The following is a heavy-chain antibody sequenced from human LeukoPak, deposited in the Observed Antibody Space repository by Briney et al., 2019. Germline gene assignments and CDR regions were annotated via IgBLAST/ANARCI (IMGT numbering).Heavy chain of an antibody. CDR3: ARDLDDSSGYYDY. CDR2: ISSSSSYI. CDR1: GFSFSSYS. J-gene: IGHJ4*02. Sequence: GGSLRLSCAASGFSFSSYSMNWVRQAPGKGLEWVSSISSSSSYIYYADSVKGRFTISRDNAKNSLYLQMNSLRAEDTAVYYCARDLDDSSGYYDYWGQGTLVTVSS. V-gene: IGHV3-21*01. D-gene: IGHD3-22*01.